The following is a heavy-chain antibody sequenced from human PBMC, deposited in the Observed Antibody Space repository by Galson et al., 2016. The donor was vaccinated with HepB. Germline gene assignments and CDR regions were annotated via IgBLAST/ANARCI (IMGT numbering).Heavy chain of an antibody. Sequence: SLRLSCAASGFTVTRNYMRWFRQAPGKGLEWVSLIYSEGTTDYADSVIGRFTVSRDDSKNTLYLQMNSLKSEDTAVYFCATVANYKILTGYSYFDFWGRGALVTVSS. J-gene: IGHJ4*02. CDR1: GFTVTRNY. CDR2: IYSEGTT. D-gene: IGHD3-9*01. V-gene: IGHV3-53*01. CDR3: ATVANYKILTGYSYFDF.